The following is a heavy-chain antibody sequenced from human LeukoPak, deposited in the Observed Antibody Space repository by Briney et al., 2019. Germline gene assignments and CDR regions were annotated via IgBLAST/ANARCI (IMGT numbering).Heavy chain of an antibody. Sequence: PGGSLRLSCVASGFTFSSHWMSWVRQGPGKGLEWVANINQDGTEKDYVDSVKGRFTISRDNAKNSLYLQMHSLRAEDTAVYYCARDGVARGIYFDYWGQGTLVTVSS. CDR3: ARDGVARGIYFDY. V-gene: IGHV3-7*05. CDR2: INQDGTEK. CDR1: GFTFSSHW. J-gene: IGHJ4*02. D-gene: IGHD1-26*01.